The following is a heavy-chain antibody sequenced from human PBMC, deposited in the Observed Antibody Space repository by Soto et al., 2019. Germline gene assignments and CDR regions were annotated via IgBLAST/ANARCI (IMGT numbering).Heavy chain of an antibody. CDR1: GGSISSSSYS. CDR3: ATVWGQD. Sequence: QLQLQESGPGLVKPSETLSLTCTVSGGSISSSSYSWGWLRQPPGKGVEWIGRIYYSGSTYYNPSLLRRVTISVDTSKTPFSLTLSSVPAADTAVYYCATVWGQDWGQGTLVTVSS. V-gene: IGHV4-39*01. CDR2: IYYSGST. D-gene: IGHD3-16*01. J-gene: IGHJ4*02.